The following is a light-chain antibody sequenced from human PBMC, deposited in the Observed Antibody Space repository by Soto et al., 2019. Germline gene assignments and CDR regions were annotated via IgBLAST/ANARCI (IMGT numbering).Light chain of an antibody. J-gene: IGKJ4*01. CDR1: QNISNY. V-gene: IGKV1-39*01. Sequence: DIQMTQSPSSLSASVGDRVTITCRASQNISNYLNWYQQKPGKAPKVLIYAASSLQGGVPSRFSGSGSGTDFTLTISSLQPEDFASYFCQHSFNTPLTFGGGTKVDIK. CDR3: QHSFNTPLT. CDR2: AAS.